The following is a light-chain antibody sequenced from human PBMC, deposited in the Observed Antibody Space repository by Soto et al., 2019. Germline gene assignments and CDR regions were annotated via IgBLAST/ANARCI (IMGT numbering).Light chain of an antibody. CDR3: QQFGSTPWT. V-gene: IGKV3-20*01. J-gene: IGKJ1*01. CDR2: GAS. CDR1: QSVSSSS. Sequence: EIVLTQSPGTLSLSPGERGTLSCGASQSVSSSSLAWYQQKPGQAPRLLIYGASSRATGTPDRFSGSGSGTDFALTISRLEPEDFAVYYCQQFGSTPWTFGQGTKVHIK.